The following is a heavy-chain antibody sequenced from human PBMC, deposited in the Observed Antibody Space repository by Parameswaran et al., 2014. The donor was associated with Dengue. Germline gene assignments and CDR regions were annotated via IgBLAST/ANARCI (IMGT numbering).Heavy chain of an antibody. CDR1: GFTFSSYA. V-gene: IGHV3-30-3*01. J-gene: IGHJ4*02. Sequence: SLKISCAASGFTFSSYAMHWVRQAPGKGLEWVAVISYDGSNKYYADSVKGRFTISRDNSKNTLYLQMNSLRAEDTAVYYCARVNYGDYGYFDYWGQGTLVTVSS. CDR3: ARVNYGDYGYFDY. D-gene: IGHD4-17*01. CDR2: ISYDGSNK.